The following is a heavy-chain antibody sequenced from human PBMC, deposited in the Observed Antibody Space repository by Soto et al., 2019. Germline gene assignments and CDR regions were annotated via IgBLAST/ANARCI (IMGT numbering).Heavy chain of an antibody. CDR2: INAYNGDT. CDR3: ARMGDVPYYYYGMDV. J-gene: IGHJ6*02. V-gene: IGHV1-18*01. D-gene: IGHD3-16*01. CDR1: GYTFTSYG. Sequence: QVQLVQSGAEVKKPGASVKVSCKASGYTFTSYGFSWVRQAPGQVLEWMGWINAYNGDTNYAQNLQGRVTMTTDTSTHTAYMELSSLRSDDTAVYYCARMGDVPYYYYGMDVWGQGTTVTVSS.